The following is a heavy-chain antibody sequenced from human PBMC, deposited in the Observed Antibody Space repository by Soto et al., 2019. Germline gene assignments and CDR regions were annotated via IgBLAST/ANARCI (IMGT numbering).Heavy chain of an antibody. J-gene: IGHJ4*02. CDR1: GFTFSSYA. V-gene: IGHV3-23*01. CDR3: AKDRKSGKQQLAFDY. D-gene: IGHD6-13*01. CDR2: ISGSGGST. Sequence: EVQLLESGGGLVQPGGSLRLSCAASGFTFSSYAMSWVRQAPGKGLEWVSAISGSGGSTYYADSVKGRFTISRDNSKNTQYLQMNSLRAEDTAVYYCAKDRKSGKQQLAFDYWGQGTLVTVSS.